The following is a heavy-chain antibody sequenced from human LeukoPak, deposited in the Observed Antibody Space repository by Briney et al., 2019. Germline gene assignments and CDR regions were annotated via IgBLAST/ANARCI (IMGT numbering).Heavy chain of an antibody. CDR3: ARVSYSNYVDY. D-gene: IGHD4-11*01. CDR2: IYYSGST. Sequence: PSETLSLACTVSGGSISSYYWSWIRQPPGKGLEWIGYIYYSGSTNYNPSLKSRVTISVDTSKNQFSLKLSSVTAADTAVYYCARVSYSNYVDYWGQGTLVTVSS. J-gene: IGHJ4*02. CDR1: GGSISSYY. V-gene: IGHV4-59*01.